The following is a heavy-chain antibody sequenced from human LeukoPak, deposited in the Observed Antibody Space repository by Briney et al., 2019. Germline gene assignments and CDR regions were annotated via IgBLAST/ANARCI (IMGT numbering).Heavy chain of an antibody. V-gene: IGHV6-1*01. J-gene: IGHJ4*02. CDR3: ARVSFLSGSHSFDY. Sequence: SQTLSLTCAISGDSVSSNSAAWNWIRQSPSRGLEWLGRTYYRSKWYNEYAVSVKSLITINPDTSKNQFSLQLNSVTPEDMAVYYCARVSFLSGSHSFDYWGQGTLVTVSS. D-gene: IGHD3-16*02. CDR2: TYYRSKWYN. CDR1: GDSVSSNSAA.